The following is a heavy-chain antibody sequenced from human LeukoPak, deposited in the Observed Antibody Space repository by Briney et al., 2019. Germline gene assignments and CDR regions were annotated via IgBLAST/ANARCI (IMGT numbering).Heavy chain of an antibody. J-gene: IGHJ4*02. D-gene: IGHD3-22*01. V-gene: IGHV3-48*01. Sequence: PGGSLRLSCAASGFTFSSCSMNRVRQAPGKELEWVSYISSSSSTIYYADSVKGRFTISRDNAKNSLYLQMNSLRAEDTAVYYCARVFYYDSSGYYGFGYWGQGTLVPVSS. CDR2: ISSSSSTI. CDR3: ARVFYYDSSGYYGFGY. CDR1: GFTFSSCS.